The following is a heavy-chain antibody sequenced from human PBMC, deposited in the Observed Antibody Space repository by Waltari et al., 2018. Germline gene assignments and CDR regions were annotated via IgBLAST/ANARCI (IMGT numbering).Heavy chain of an antibody. J-gene: IGHJ3*02. CDR3: AKGPSSGWFDAFDI. Sequence: EVQLVESGGGLVQPGRSLRLSCAASGFTFDDYAMHWVRQAPGKGLEWVSGISWNSGSIGYADSVKDRFTISRDNAKNSLYLQMNSLRAEDMALYYCAKGPSSGWFDAFDIWGQGTMVTVSS. CDR2: ISWNSGSI. V-gene: IGHV3-9*03. D-gene: IGHD6-19*01. CDR1: GFTFDDYA.